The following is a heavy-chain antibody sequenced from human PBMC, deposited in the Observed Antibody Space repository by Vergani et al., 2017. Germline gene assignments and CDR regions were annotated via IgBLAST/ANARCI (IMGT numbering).Heavy chain of an antibody. Sequence: QVQLVESGGGVVQRGGSLRLSCATSGFTLSNYDMQWIRQGPGKGLEWVSVIYSGGSTYYADSVKGRFTISRHNSKNTLYLQMNSLRAEDTAVYYCARDRVDIVATTTYYYYYYGMDVWGQGTTVTVSS. V-gene: IGHV3-NL1*01. J-gene: IGHJ6*02. D-gene: IGHD5-12*01. CDR3: ARDRVDIVATTTYYYYYYGMDV. CDR2: IYSGGST. CDR1: GFTLSNYD.